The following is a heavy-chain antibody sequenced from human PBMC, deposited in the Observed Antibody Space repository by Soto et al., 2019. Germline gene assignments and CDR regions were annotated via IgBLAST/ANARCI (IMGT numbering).Heavy chain of an antibody. V-gene: IGHV4-59*01. CDR1: GGSISSYY. J-gene: IGHJ4*02. Sequence: SETLSLTCTVSGGSISSYYWSWIRQPPGKGLEWIGYIYYSGSTNYNPSLKSRVTISVDTSKNQFSLKLSSVTAADTAVYYCARVLNSGWYIGFDYWGQGTLVTVSS. CDR2: IYYSGST. D-gene: IGHD6-19*01. CDR3: ARVLNSGWYIGFDY.